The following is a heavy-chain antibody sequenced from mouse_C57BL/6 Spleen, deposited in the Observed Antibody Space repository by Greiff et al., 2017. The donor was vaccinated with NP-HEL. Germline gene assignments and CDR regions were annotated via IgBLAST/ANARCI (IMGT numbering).Heavy chain of an antibody. CDR2: ISSGSSTI. CDR3: ARRSNYAFFDY. CDR1: GFTFSDYG. J-gene: IGHJ2*01. V-gene: IGHV5-17*01. D-gene: IGHD2-5*01. Sequence: EVQLVESGGGLVKPGGSLKLSSAASGFTFSDYGMHWVRQAPEKGLEWVAYISSGSSTIYYADTVKGRFTISRDNAKNTLFLQMTSLRSEDTAMYYCARRSNYAFFDYWGQGTTLTVSS.